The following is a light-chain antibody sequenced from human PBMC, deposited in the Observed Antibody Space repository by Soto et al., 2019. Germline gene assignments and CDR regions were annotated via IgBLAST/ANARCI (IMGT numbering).Light chain of an antibody. Sequence: EIVLTQSPATLSLSPGERATLSCRASQSVGRFLAWYQQKPGQAPRLLIYDASNRATGIPVRFSGSGSETDFRLTSSSLEPEDFAGYYWQHRSYFGPGTKVDIK. CDR2: DAS. J-gene: IGKJ3*01. CDR1: QSVGRF. CDR3: QHRSY. V-gene: IGKV3-11*01.